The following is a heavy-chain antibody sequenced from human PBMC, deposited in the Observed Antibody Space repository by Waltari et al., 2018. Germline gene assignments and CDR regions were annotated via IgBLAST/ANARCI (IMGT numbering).Heavy chain of an antibody. Sequence: EVQLVESGGGLIQPGGSLRLSCAASGFTVNNNYMNWVRQAPGKGLEGVSVIYSGGTTYYTDSVKGRFTISRDNSKNTVYLQMNNLRAEDTAVDYCTTDPGLRNGMDGWGQGTTVTVSS. CDR1: GFTVNNNY. J-gene: IGHJ6*02. D-gene: IGHD4-17*01. CDR3: TTDPGLRNGMDG. CDR2: IYSGGTT. V-gene: IGHV3-53*01.